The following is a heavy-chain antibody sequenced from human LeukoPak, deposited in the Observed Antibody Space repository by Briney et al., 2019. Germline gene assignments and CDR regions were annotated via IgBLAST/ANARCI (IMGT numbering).Heavy chain of an antibody. CDR1: GFTFSSYA. V-gene: IGHV3-30*04. Sequence: PGGSLRLSCAASGFTFSSYAMHWVRQAPGKGLEWVAVISYDGSSKYYADSVKGRFTISRDNSKNTLYLQMNSLRAEDTAINYCARARAGSRNAFDVWGQGTMVTVSS. J-gene: IGHJ3*01. CDR2: ISYDGSSK. CDR3: ARARAGSRNAFDV.